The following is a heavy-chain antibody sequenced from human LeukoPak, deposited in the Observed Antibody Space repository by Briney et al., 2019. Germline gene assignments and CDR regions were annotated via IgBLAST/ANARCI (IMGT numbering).Heavy chain of an antibody. J-gene: IGHJ3*02. CDR3: ARRRGMATLVYAFDI. Sequence: ESGPTLVKPTQTLTLTCTFSGFSLSTTGVGVGWIRQPPGKALEWLALIYWNDDKRYSPSLKSRPTITKDTSKNQVVLTMTNMDPVDTATYYCARRRGMATLVYAFDIWGQGTMVTVSS. V-gene: IGHV2-5*01. CDR1: GFSLSTTGVG. CDR2: IYWNDDK. D-gene: IGHD5-24*01.